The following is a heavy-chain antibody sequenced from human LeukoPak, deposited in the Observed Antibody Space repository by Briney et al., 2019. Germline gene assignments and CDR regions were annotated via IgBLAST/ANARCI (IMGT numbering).Heavy chain of an antibody. Sequence: SETLSLTCTVSGGSISSYYWSWIRQPAGKGLEWIGRIYTSGSTNYIPSLKGRVTMSVDTSKNQFSLKLSSVTAADTAVYYCAKGDDYSNSGDFDYWGQGTLVTVSS. CDR1: GGSISSYY. J-gene: IGHJ4*02. CDR2: IYTSGST. D-gene: IGHD4-11*01. CDR3: AKGDDYSNSGDFDY. V-gene: IGHV4-4*07.